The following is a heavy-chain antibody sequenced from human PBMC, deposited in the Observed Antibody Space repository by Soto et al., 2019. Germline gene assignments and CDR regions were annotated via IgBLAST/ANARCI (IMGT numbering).Heavy chain of an antibody. Sequence: GASVKVSCKASGYTFTSYAMHWVRQAPGQRLEWMGWINAGNGNTKYSQKFQGRVTITRDTSASTAYMELSSLRSEDTAVYYCARGLIVAVPGYYYYYGMDVWGQGTTVTVSS. CDR1: GYTFTSYA. D-gene: IGHD2-2*01. J-gene: IGHJ6*02. CDR2: INAGNGNT. V-gene: IGHV1-3*01. CDR3: ARGLIVAVPGYYYYYGMDV.